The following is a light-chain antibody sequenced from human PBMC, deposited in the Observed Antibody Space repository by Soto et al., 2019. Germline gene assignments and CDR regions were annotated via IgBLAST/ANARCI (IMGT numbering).Light chain of an antibody. CDR3: MQSTQLPPT. J-gene: IGKJ5*01. Sequence: DIVMTQSPDSLAVSLCERATITCKSSQSVLYSNNKNYLAWYLQKPGQSPQLLIYEVSTRVSGVPDRFSGSGSGTDFTLEISRVETDDVGIYYCMQSTQLPPTFGQGTRLEIK. CDR1: QSVLYSNNKNY. V-gene: IGKV2D-29*02. CDR2: EVS.